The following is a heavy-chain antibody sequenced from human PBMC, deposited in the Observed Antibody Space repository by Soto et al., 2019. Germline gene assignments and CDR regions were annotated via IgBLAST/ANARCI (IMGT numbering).Heavy chain of an antibody. CDR3: ARDRQRGYCTGGSCYSYFDY. V-gene: IGHV4-34*01. CDR2: VDKSGST. D-gene: IGHD2-15*01. Sequence: QVQLQQWGAELLKPSETLSLTCAIYGGSFSGYYWSWIRQPPGMGLEWIGEVDKSGSTNYNPSLKSRVTISGDTSKNQFSLKLNSVTAADTAVYYCARDRQRGYCTGGSCYSYFDYWGQGALVIVSS. J-gene: IGHJ4*02. CDR1: GGSFSGYY.